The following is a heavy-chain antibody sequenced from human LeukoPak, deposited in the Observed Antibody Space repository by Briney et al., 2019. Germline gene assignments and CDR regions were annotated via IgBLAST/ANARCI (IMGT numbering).Heavy chain of an antibody. CDR1: GFTFSAYA. CDR2: ISGSGGST. V-gene: IGHV3-23*01. J-gene: IGHJ4*02. Sequence: GGSLRLSCAASGFTFSAYAMNWVRQAPGKGLEWVSAISGSGGSTYYADSVKGRFTISRDNSENMLYLQMNSLRVEDTAVYFCAKDRPNYYGSNGHYYRRDGDYWGQGTLVTVSS. CDR3: AKDRPNYYGSNGHYYRRDGDY. D-gene: IGHD3-22*01.